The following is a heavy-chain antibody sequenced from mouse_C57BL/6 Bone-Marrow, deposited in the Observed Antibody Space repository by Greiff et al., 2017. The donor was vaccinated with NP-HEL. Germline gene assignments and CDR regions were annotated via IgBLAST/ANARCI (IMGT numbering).Heavy chain of an antibody. J-gene: IGHJ3*01. V-gene: IGHV5-6*01. CDR3: ARFYDGYNGFAY. D-gene: IGHD2-3*01. CDR2: ISSGGSYT. CDR1: GFTFSSYG. Sequence: EVQLQESGGDLVKPGGSLKLSCAASGFTFSSYGMSWVRQTPDKRLEWVATISSGGSYTYYPDSVKGRFTISRDNAKNTLYLQMSSLKSEDTAMYYCARFYDGYNGFAYWGQGTLVTVSA.